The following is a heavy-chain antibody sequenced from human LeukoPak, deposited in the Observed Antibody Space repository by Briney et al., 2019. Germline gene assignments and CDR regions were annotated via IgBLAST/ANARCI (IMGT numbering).Heavy chain of an antibody. CDR3: ARSGSNSYYFDY. V-gene: IGHV4-59*01. Sequence: SETLSLTCTVSGGSISSYYWSWIRQPPGKGLKWIGYIYYSGNTNYNPSLKSRVTISVDTSKNQFSLKLSSVTAADTAVYYCARSGSNSYYFDYWGQGTLVTVSS. D-gene: IGHD4-11*01. CDR1: GGSISSYY. J-gene: IGHJ4*02. CDR2: IYYSGNT.